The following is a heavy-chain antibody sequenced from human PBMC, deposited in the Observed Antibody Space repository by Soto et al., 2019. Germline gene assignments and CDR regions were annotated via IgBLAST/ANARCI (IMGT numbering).Heavy chain of an antibody. D-gene: IGHD4-17*01. V-gene: IGHV4-39*01. J-gene: IGHJ6*02. CDR3: ARQLTTRYYYYGMDV. Sequence: SETLSLTCTVSGGSISSSSYYWGWIRQPPGKGLEWIGSIYYSGSTYYNPSLKSRVTISVDTSKNQFSLKLSSVTAADTAVYYCARQLTTRYYYYGMDVWGQGTTVNVS. CDR2: IYYSGST. CDR1: GGSISSSSYY.